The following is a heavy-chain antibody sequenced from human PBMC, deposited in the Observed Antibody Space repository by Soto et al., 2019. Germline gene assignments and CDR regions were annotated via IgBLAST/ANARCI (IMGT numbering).Heavy chain of an antibody. CDR1: GYTFTSYA. V-gene: IGHV1-3*01. CDR2: INAGNGNT. D-gene: IGHD3-22*01. Sequence: ASVKVSCKASGYTFTSYAVHWVRQAPGQRLEWMGWINAGNGNTKYSQKFQGRVTITRDTSASTAYMELSSLRSEDTAVYYCARDTLYDSSGYYYVGYNWFDPWGQGTLVTVSS. CDR3: ARDTLYDSSGYYYVGYNWFDP. J-gene: IGHJ5*02.